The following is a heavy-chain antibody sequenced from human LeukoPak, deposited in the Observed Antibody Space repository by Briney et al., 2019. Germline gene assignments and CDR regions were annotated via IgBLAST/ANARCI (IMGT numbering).Heavy chain of an antibody. D-gene: IGHD3-10*01. V-gene: IGHV3-33*06. CDR2: IWCDGSNK. Sequence: GRSLSLSCAASGFTFSTYGTHWVRHAPGKGLEWVEFIWCDGSNKYYADSVKGLFTIFRDNCKNTLYLQMHRLRAEGTAVYYCAKAPSGTPYQFDYWGQGTLVTVSS. CDR3: AKAPSGTPYQFDY. J-gene: IGHJ4*02. CDR1: GFTFSTYG.